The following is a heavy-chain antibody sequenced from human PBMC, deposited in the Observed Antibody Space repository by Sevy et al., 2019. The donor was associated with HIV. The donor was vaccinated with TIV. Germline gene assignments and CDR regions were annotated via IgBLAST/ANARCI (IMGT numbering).Heavy chain of an antibody. V-gene: IGHV3-23*01. CDR1: GFTFNIYS. J-gene: IGHJ4*02. D-gene: IGHD2-8*01. Sequence: GGSLRLSCAASGFTFNIYSMSWVRQTPGKGLEWVATLSFGCGKINHADSVKGRFTMSRDDSKNTVYLQMNNLRVGDTAIYYCAREGCTKPHDYWGQGTLVTVSS. CDR3: AREGCTKPHDY. CDR2: LSFGCGKI.